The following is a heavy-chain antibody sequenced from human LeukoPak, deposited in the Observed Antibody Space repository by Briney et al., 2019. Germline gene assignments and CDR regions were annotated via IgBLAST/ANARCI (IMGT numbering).Heavy chain of an antibody. Sequence: RASVKVSCKASGYTFTSYGISWVRQAPGQGLEWMGWMSAYTGNANYAQKLQGRVTVTTDTSTSTSYMELRSLTSDDTAVYYCARRTYSRSSSIFDNWGQGTLVTVPS. D-gene: IGHD6-6*01. J-gene: IGHJ4*02. V-gene: IGHV1-18*01. CDR2: MSAYTGNA. CDR3: ARRTYSRSSSIFDN. CDR1: GYTFTSYG.